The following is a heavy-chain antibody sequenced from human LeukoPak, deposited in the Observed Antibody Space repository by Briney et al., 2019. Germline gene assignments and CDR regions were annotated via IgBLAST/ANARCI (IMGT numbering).Heavy chain of an antibody. CDR2: ISGSGGST. J-gene: IGHJ3*02. CDR1: GFTFSSYA. Sequence: PGGSLRLSCAASGFTFSSYAMSWVRQAPGKGLEWVSAISGSGGSTYYADSVKGRFTISRDNSKNTLYLQMNSLRAEDTAVYYCAKDPPAGGYGDDAFDIWGQGTMVTVSS. D-gene: IGHD1-26*01. V-gene: IGHV3-23*01. CDR3: AKDPPAGGYGDDAFDI.